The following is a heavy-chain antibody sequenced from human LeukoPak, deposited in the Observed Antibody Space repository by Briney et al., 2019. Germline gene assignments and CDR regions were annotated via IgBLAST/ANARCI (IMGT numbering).Heavy chain of an antibody. Sequence: GSLRLSCAVPGFMFSSCAMKWVRPAPGKGLEWVSAISASGGATYYADSVKGRFSVSRDTSKNTLYLQMNSLRAEDTAVYYCAKSSHDDYYFDYWGQGTLVTVSS. CDR2: ISASGGAT. V-gene: IGHV3-23*01. CDR3: AKSSHDDYYFDY. J-gene: IGHJ4*02. D-gene: IGHD3-16*01. CDR1: GFMFSSCA.